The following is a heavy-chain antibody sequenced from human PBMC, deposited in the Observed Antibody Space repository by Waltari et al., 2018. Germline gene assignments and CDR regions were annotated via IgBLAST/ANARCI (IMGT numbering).Heavy chain of an antibody. CDR2: INHSGST. V-gene: IGHV4-34*01. CDR1: GGSFSGYY. CDR3: ARDLPYYYYMDV. J-gene: IGHJ6*03. Sequence: QVQLQQWGAGLLKPSETLSLTCAVYGGSFSGYYWSWIRQPPGKGLEWIGEINHSGSTNYNPSLKSRVTISVDTSKNQFSLKLSSVTAADTAVYYCARDLPYYYYMDVWGKGTTVTVSS.